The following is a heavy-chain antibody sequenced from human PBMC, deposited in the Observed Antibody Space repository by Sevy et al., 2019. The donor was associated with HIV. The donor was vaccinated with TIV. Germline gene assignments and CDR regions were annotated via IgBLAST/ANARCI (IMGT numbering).Heavy chain of an antibody. D-gene: IGHD3-16*02. V-gene: IGHV3-23*01. Sequence: GGSLRLSCAASGYIFSSYTMTWVRQAPGKGLEWVSGITDSGGNTYYADSVKGRFTISIDNSKSTLYLQMNNLRAEDTAVYYCAIGLRYKSYGEGNYYYYYGMDVWGQGTTVTVSS. CDR2: ITDSGGNT. CDR3: AIGLRYKSYGEGNYYYYYGMDV. J-gene: IGHJ6*02. CDR1: GYIFSSYT.